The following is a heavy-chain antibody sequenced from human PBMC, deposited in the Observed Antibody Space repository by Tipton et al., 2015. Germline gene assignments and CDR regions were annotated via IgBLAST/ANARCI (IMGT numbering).Heavy chain of an antibody. CDR1: GGSIRSYY. CDR2: IFYSGST. D-gene: IGHD3-3*01. Sequence: TLSLTCTVSGGSIRSYYWSWIRQPPGKGLEWIGFIFYSGSTNYNPSLKSRATISVDTSMNQFSLKLTSVTAADTAVYHCARLWSYDFWSGTSYSFDYWGQGTLVTVSS. CDR3: ARLWSYDFWSGTSYSFDY. V-gene: IGHV4-59*01. J-gene: IGHJ4*02.